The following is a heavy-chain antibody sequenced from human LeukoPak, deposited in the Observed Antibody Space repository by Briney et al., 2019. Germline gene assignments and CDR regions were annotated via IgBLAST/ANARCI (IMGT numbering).Heavy chain of an antibody. CDR3: ARGDSSSWYYFDY. J-gene: IGHJ4*02. CDR2: INPNSGGT. CDR1: GYTFTGYY. V-gene: IGHV1-2*02. D-gene: IGHD6-13*01. Sequence: GASVKVSCKASGYTFTGYYMHWVRQAPGQGLDWIGWINPNSGGTNYAQKFQGRVTMTRDTSISTAYMELSRLRSDDTAVYYCARGDSSSWYYFDYWGQGTLVTVSS.